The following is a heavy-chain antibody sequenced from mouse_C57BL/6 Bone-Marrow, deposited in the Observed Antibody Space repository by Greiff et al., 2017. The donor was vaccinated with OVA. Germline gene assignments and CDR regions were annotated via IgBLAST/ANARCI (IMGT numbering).Heavy chain of an antibody. J-gene: IGHJ4*01. CDR3: ARRGRVSSMDY. CDR2: TDPSDSYT. Sequence: QVQLQQSGAELVMPGASVKLSCKASGYTFTSYWMHWVKQRPGQGLEWIGETDPSDSYTNYNQKFKGKSTLTVDKSSSTAYMQLSSLTSEDSAVYYCARRGRVSSMDYWGQGTSVTVSS. CDR1: GYTFTSYW. D-gene: IGHD1-2*01. V-gene: IGHV1-69*01.